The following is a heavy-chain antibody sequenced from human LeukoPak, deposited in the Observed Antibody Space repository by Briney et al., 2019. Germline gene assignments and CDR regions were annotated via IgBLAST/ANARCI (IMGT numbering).Heavy chain of an antibody. D-gene: IGHD6-19*01. CDR3: ARVFYSSGHRGLDV. J-gene: IGHJ6*04. V-gene: IGHV3-23*01. Sequence: GGSLRLSCAASGFTFSSYAMSWVRQAPGKGLEWVSTFSGSGGNTYYADSVKGRFTISRDNSKYTLSLQMNSLRDDDTAVYYCARVFYSSGHRGLDVWGKGTTVTVSS. CDR2: FSGSGGNT. CDR1: GFTFSSYA.